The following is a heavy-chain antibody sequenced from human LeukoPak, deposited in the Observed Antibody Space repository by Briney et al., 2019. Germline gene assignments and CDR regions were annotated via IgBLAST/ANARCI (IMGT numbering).Heavy chain of an antibody. Sequence: PSETLSLTCTVSGGSISSYYWSWIRQPPGKGLEWIGSIYHSGSTYYNPSLKSRVTISVDTSKNQFSLKLSSVTAADTAVYYCARGLDYYDSSGYYYWDYWGQRTLVTVSS. J-gene: IGHJ4*02. D-gene: IGHD3-22*01. CDR3: ARGLDYYDSSGYYYWDY. CDR1: GGSISSYY. V-gene: IGHV4-38-2*02. CDR2: IYHSGST.